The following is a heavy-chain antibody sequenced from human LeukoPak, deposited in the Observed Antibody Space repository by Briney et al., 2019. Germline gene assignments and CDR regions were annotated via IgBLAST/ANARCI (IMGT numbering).Heavy chain of an antibody. Sequence: GGSLRLSCAASGFTFSSYWMHWVRQAPGKGLVWVSRINSDGSSTSYADSVKGRFTISRDNAKNTLYLQMNSLRAEDTAVYYCARDRWELLPKKDDDAFDIWGQGTMVTVSS. D-gene: IGHD1-26*01. CDR3: ARDRWELLPKKDDDAFDI. CDR2: INSDGSST. CDR1: GFTFSSYW. V-gene: IGHV3-74*01. J-gene: IGHJ3*02.